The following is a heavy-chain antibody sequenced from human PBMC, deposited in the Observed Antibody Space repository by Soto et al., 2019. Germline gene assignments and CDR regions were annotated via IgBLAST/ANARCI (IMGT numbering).Heavy chain of an antibody. Sequence: GGSLRLSCAASGFTFSSYAMSWVRQAPGKGLEWVSAISGSGGSTYYADSVKGRFTISRDNSKNTLYLQMNSLRAEDTAVSYCAKDGDDWSGYYTETGDYFDYWGQGTLVTVSS. CDR1: GFTFSSYA. CDR2: ISGSGGST. V-gene: IGHV3-23*01. CDR3: AKDGDDWSGYYTETGDYFDY. J-gene: IGHJ4*02. D-gene: IGHD3-3*01.